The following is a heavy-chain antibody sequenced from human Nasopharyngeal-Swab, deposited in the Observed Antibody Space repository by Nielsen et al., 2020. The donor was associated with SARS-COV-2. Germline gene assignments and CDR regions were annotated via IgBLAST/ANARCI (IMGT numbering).Heavy chain of an antibody. CDR1: GFTFSSYD. CDR3: ARGYYYDSSGYRPRGMDV. J-gene: IGHJ6*02. Sequence: GESLKISCAASGFTFSSYDMHWVRQATGKGLEWVSAIGTAGDTYYPGSVKGRFTISRENAKNSLYLQMNSLRAGDTAVYHCARGYYYDSSGYRPRGMDVWGQGTTVTVSS. CDR2: IGTAGDT. V-gene: IGHV3-13*01. D-gene: IGHD3-22*01.